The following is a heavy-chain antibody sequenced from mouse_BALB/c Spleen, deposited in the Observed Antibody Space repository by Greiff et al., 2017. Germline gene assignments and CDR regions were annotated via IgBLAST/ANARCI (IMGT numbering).Heavy chain of an antibody. Sequence: VQLKESGPGLVKPSQSLSLTCTVTGYSITSDYAWNWIRQFPGNKLEWMGYISYSGSTSYNPSLKSRISITRDTSKNQFFLQLNSVTTEDTATYYCARSITTALDYWGQGTTLTVSS. D-gene: IGHD1-2*01. V-gene: IGHV3-2*02. J-gene: IGHJ2*01. CDR1: GYSITSDYA. CDR3: ARSITTALDY. CDR2: ISYSGST.